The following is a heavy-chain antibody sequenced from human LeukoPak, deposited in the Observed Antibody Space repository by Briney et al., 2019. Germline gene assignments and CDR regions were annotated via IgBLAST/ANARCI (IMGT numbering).Heavy chain of an antibody. CDR1: GFTFSSYS. D-gene: IGHD6-19*01. Sequence: GGSLRLSCAASGFTFSSYSMNWVRQAPGKGLEWVSSISSSSSYIYYADSVKGRFTIPRDNAKNSLYLQMNSLRAEDTAVYYYAGSGYSSGAHDYWGQGTLVTVSS. V-gene: IGHV3-21*01. CDR2: ISSSSSYI. CDR3: AGSGYSSGAHDY. J-gene: IGHJ4*02.